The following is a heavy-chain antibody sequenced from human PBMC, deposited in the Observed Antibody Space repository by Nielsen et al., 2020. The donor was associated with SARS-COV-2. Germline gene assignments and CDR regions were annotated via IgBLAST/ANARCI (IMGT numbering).Heavy chain of an antibody. CDR3: ARDSISGHETDH. Sequence: ASVKVSCKASGYTFTTYGITWVRQAPGQGLEWMGRISSYNGNTKYTQKLQGRLSMTTDTSTSTAFMELRSLRYDDTAVYYCARDSISGHETDHWGQGTLVTVSS. CDR1: GYTFTTYG. J-gene: IGHJ4*02. D-gene: IGHD5-12*01. CDR2: ISSYNGNT. V-gene: IGHV1-18*01.